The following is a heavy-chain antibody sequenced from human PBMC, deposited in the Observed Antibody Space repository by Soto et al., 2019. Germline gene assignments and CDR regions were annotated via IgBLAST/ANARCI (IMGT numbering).Heavy chain of an antibody. V-gene: IGHV3-64D*06. Sequence: PGGSLRLSCSASGFTFSSYAMHWVRQAPGKGLEYVSAISSNGGSTYYADSVKGRFTISRDNSKNTLYLQMSSLRAEDTAVYYCVKDLYCSSTSCYPNYYYYYGMDVWGQGTTVTVSS. J-gene: IGHJ6*02. D-gene: IGHD2-2*01. CDR3: VKDLYCSSTSCYPNYYYYYGMDV. CDR1: GFTFSSYA. CDR2: ISSNGGST.